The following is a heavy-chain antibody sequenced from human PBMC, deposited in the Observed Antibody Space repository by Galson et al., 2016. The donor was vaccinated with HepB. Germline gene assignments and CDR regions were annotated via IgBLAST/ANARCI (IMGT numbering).Heavy chain of an antibody. CDR1: GSGFRAYG. CDR3: AIGAMGATWRN. CDR2: ISGTGDNP. Sequence: SLRLSCAVSGSGFRAYGMSWVRQAPGKGLEWVSDISGTGDNPHYAESAKGRLTMSRDNSKDTVYLEMNNLRVDDTAVYYCAIGAMGATWRNWGQGTLVTVSS. J-gene: IGHJ4*02. D-gene: IGHD1-26*01. V-gene: IGHV3-23*01.